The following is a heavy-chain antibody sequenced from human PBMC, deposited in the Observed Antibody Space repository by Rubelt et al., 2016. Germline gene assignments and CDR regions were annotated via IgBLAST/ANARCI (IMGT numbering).Heavy chain of an antibody. D-gene: IGHD3-16*02. CDR3: ARGSYDYVWGSYRYRVGVDY. CDR2: IYYSGST. CDR1: GGSISSYY. Sequence: WLTCTVSGGSISSYYWSWIRQPPGKGLEWIGYIYYSGSTNYNPSLKSRVTISVDTSKNQFSLKLSSVTAADTAVYYCARGSYDYVWGSYRYRVGVDYWGQGTLVTVSS. V-gene: IGHV4-59*12. J-gene: IGHJ4*02.